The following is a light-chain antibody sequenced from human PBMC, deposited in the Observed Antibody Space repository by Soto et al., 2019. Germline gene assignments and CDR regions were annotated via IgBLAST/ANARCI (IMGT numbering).Light chain of an antibody. J-gene: IGLJ2*01. V-gene: IGLV1-51*01. CDR1: NSNIGNNY. CDR3: GTWDGSLNSLV. Sequence: QSVLTQPPSVSAAPGQKVTISCFGSNSNIGNNYVSWYQQVPGTAPKLLIYDNNTRPSAIPGRFSCSKTGTSATLVITGLQTGDEADYYCGTWDGSLNSLVFGGGTKLTVL. CDR2: DNN.